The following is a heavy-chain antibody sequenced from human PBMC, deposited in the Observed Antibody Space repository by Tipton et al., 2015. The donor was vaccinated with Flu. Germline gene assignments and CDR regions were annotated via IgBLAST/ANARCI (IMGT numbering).Heavy chain of an antibody. J-gene: IGHJ3*02. CDR3: ARTGVYRSYAFDI. V-gene: IGHV3-21*01. D-gene: IGHD2-15*01. CDR1: GFTFSSFT. CDR2: IISTSSYK. Sequence: SLRLSCVASGFTFSSFTMNWVRQAPGEGLEWVSSIISTSSYKYYTDSVKGRFTISRDNAKNSLFLQVDSLRVEDTAVYFCARTGVYRSYAFDIWGLGTVVTVSS.